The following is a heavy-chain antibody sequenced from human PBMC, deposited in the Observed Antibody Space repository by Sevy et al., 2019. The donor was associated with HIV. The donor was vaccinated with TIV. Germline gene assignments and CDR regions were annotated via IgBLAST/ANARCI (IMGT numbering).Heavy chain of an antibody. CDR2: IRSKAYGGTT. D-gene: IGHD3-22*01. J-gene: IGHJ3*02. CDR1: GFTFGDYA. CDR3: TRDWGRYYDSSGYYHRDAFDI. V-gene: IGHV3-49*03. Sequence: GGSLRLSCTASGFTFGDYAMSWFRQAPGKGLEWVGFIRSKAYGGTTEYAASVKGRFTISRDDSKSIAYLQTNSLKTEDTAVYYCTRDWGRYYDSSGYYHRDAFDIWGQGTMVTVSS.